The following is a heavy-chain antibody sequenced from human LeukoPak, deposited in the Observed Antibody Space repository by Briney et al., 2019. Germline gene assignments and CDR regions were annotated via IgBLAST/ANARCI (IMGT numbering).Heavy chain of an antibody. CDR1: GGSISSYY. Sequence: SETLSLTCTVSGGSISSYYWSWIRQPPGKGLEWIGYIYYSGSPNYNPSLKSRVTISVDTSKNQFSLTLSSVTAADTAVYYCARVSPYDVLTGPFDYWGQGTLVTVSS. D-gene: IGHD3-9*01. CDR2: IYYSGSP. CDR3: ARVSPYDVLTGPFDY. J-gene: IGHJ4*02. V-gene: IGHV4-59*01.